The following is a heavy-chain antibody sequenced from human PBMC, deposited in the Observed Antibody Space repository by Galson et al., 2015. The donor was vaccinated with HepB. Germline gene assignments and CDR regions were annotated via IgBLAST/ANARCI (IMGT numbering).Heavy chain of an antibody. D-gene: IGHD3-22*01. Sequence: SLRLSCAASGFTFSTFSMNWVRQAPGKGLEWVSAITSSGNFRYYADSVQGRFTISRDNAKNSLYLQMKTLRAEDTAVYYCARENVYSSGWFDPWGQGTLVTVSS. J-gene: IGHJ5*02. V-gene: IGHV3-21*06. CDR3: ARENVYSSGWFDP. CDR2: ITSSGNFR. CDR1: GFTFSTFS.